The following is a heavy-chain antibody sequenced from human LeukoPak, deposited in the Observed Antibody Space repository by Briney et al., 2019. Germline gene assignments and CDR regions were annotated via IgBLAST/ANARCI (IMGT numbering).Heavy chain of an antibody. Sequence: GGPLRLSCAASGFTFSSYSMNWVRQAPGKGLEWVSSISSSSSYIYYADSVKGRFTISRDNAKNSLYLQMNSLRAEDTALYYCAKDISAVAGRRGGLDYWGQGTLVTVSS. CDR2: ISSSSSYI. CDR3: AKDISAVAGRRGGLDY. CDR1: GFTFSSYS. D-gene: IGHD6-19*01. V-gene: IGHV3-21*04. J-gene: IGHJ4*02.